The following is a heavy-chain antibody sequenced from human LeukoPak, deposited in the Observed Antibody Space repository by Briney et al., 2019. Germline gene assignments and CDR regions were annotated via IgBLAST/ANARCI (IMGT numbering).Heavy chain of an antibody. Sequence: GGSLRLSCAASGFTFDDYTMHWVRQAPGKGLEWVSLISWDGGSTYYADSVKGRSTISRDNSKNSLYLQMNSLRTEDTALYYCAKDKWSNAFDIWGQGTMVTASS. D-gene: IGHD2-15*01. CDR3: AKDKWSNAFDI. J-gene: IGHJ3*02. CDR2: ISWDGGST. CDR1: GFTFDDYT. V-gene: IGHV3-43*01.